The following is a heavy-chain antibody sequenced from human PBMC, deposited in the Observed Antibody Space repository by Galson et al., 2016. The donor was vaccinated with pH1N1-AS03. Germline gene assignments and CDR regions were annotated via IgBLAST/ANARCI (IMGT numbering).Heavy chain of an antibody. V-gene: IGHV3-49*04. CDR1: GFTVSSGYH. Sequence: SLRLSCAATGFTVSSGYHMSWVRQAPGKGLEWVGFIRSKTYGGTTEYAASVKGRFTISRDDSKSIAYLQMNSLKTEDTAVYYCARARTSPGSLAGVGFDIWGQGTMVTVSS. CDR2: IRSKTYGGTT. J-gene: IGHJ3*02. CDR3: ARARTSPGSLAGVGFDI.